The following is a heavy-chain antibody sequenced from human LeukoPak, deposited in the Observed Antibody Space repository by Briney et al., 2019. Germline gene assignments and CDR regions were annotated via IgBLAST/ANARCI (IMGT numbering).Heavy chain of an antibody. Sequence: GGSLRLSCAASGFTFSSYAISWVRQAPGKGLEWVSAISGSGGSTYYADSVKGRFTMSRDNSKNTLYLQMNSLRAEDTAIYYCAKDIGTTTYYFDYWGQGTLVTVSS. V-gene: IGHV3-23*01. J-gene: IGHJ4*02. CDR1: GFTFSSYA. CDR3: AKDIGTTTYYFDY. D-gene: IGHD1-26*01. CDR2: ISGSGGST.